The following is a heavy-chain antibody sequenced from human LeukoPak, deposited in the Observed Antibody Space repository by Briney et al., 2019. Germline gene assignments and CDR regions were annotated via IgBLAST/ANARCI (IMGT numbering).Heavy chain of an antibody. CDR3: TRHPPSRMYYDFWSGYFDY. CDR2: IRSKANSYAT. D-gene: IGHD3-3*01. CDR1: GFTFSGSA. V-gene: IGHV3-73*01. Sequence: GGSLRLSCAAPGFTFSGSAMHWVRQASGKGLEWVGRIRSKANSYATAYAASVKGRFTISRDDSKNTAYLQMNSLKTEDTAVYYCTRHPPSRMYYDFWSGYFDYWGQGTLVTVSS. J-gene: IGHJ4*02.